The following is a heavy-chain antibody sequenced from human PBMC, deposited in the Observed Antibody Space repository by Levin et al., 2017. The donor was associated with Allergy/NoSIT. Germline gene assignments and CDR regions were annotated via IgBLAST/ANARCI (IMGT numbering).Heavy chain of an antibody. D-gene: IGHD6-13*01. V-gene: IGHV5-51*01. Sequence: GESLKISCKGSGYSFTSYWIGWVRQMPGKGLEWMGIIYPGDSDTRYSPSFQGQVTISADKSISTAYLQWSSLKASDTAMYYCARLSGREQQLVQGVGGYGMDVWGQGTTVTVSS. J-gene: IGHJ6*02. CDR2: IYPGDSDT. CDR1: GYSFTSYW. CDR3: ARLSGREQQLVQGVGGYGMDV.